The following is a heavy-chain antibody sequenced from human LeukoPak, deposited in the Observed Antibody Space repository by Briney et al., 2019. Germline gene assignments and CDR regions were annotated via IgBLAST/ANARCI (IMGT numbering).Heavy chain of an antibody. CDR2: INHSGGT. D-gene: IGHD3-9*01. Sequence: SETLSLTCAVYGGSFSGYYWSWIRQPPGKGLEWIGEINHSGGTNYNPSLKSRVTISVDTSKNQFSLKLSSVTAADTAVYYCARGDILTGYQRFRWFDPWGQGTLVTVSS. CDR1: GGSFSGYY. CDR3: ARGDILTGYQRFRWFDP. J-gene: IGHJ5*02. V-gene: IGHV4-34*01.